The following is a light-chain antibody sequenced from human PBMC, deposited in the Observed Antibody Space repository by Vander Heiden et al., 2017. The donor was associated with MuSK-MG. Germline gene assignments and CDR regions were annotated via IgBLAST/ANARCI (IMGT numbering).Light chain of an antibody. CDR2: STT. CDR3: LLYYGGACV. V-gene: IGLV7-43*01. Sequence: QTVVTQEPSLTVSPGGTVTPTCASSTGAVTSDYYPNWFQQKPGQAPRALIDSTTNRHSWTPARFSGSLRGDKAALTLSGVQAEDEAWYYCLLYYGGACVFGGGTKLTVL. J-gene: IGLJ3*02. CDR1: TGAVTSDYY.